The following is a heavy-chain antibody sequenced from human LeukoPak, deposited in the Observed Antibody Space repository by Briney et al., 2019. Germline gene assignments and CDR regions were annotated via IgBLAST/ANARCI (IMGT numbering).Heavy chain of an antibody. V-gene: IGHV3-23*01. J-gene: IGHJ3*02. CDR3: ATHYYDSSGYYYDHAFDI. Sequence: GGSLRLSCAASGFSFSSYAMSWVRQAPGKGLEWVSVIGGGPGNTYYTDSVKGRFTISRDNSKNTLYLQMNNLRAEDTAVYYCATHYYDSSGYYYDHAFDIWGQGTMVTVSS. CDR1: GFSFSSYA. D-gene: IGHD3-22*01. CDR2: IGGGPGNT.